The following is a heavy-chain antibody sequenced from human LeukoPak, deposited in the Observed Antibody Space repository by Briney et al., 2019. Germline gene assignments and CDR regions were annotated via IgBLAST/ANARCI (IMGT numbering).Heavy chain of an antibody. CDR2: IYYSGST. Sequence: PSETLSLTCTVSGGSISSYYWSWIRQPPGKGLEWIGYIYYSGSTNYNPSLKSRVTISVDTSKNQFSLKLSSVTAADTAVYYCARGYYYDSSGFDYWGQGTLVTVSS. J-gene: IGHJ4*02. CDR1: GGSISSYY. CDR3: ARGYYYDSSGFDY. D-gene: IGHD3-22*01. V-gene: IGHV4-59*01.